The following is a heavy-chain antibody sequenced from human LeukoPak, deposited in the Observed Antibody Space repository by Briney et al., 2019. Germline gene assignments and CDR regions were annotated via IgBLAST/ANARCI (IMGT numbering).Heavy chain of an antibody. V-gene: IGHV4-34*01. Sequence: SETLSLTCAVYGGSFSGYYWSWIRQPPGKGLEWIGEINHSGSTNYNPSLKSRVTISVDTSKNQLSLKLSPVTAADTAVYYCASEHMYYYDSSGYYPPAHYWGQGTLVTVSS. D-gene: IGHD3-22*01. CDR3: ASEHMYYYDSSGYYPPAHY. J-gene: IGHJ4*02. CDR1: GGSFSGYY. CDR2: INHSGST.